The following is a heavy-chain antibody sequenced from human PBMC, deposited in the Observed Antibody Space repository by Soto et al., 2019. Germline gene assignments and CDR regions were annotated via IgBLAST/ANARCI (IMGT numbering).Heavy chain of an antibody. J-gene: IGHJ6*02. D-gene: IGHD3-9*01. V-gene: IGHV1-3*01. CDR1: GYTFTSYA. CDR2: INAGNGNT. Sequence: GASVKVSCKASGYTFTSYAMHWVRQAPGQRLEWMGWINAGNGNTKYSQKFQGRVTITRDTSASTAYMELSSLRSEDTAVYYCAREGFDILTGYYLGYYYYGMDVWGQGTTVTVSS. CDR3: AREGFDILTGYYLGYYYYGMDV.